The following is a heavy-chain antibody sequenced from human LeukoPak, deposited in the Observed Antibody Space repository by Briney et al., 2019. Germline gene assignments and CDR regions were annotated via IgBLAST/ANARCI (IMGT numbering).Heavy chain of an antibody. CDR2: IKQDGSER. J-gene: IGHJ6*02. V-gene: IGHV3-7*03. CDR3: ARGKPVTGTPDYYSYGMDV. CDR1: GFTFSGFS. Sequence: GGSLRLSCAASGFTFSGFSMSWVRQSPTKGLEWVANIKQDGSERYSVDSVKGRFTISRDNSKNTLYLQMNSLRAEDTALYYCARGKPVTGTPDYYSYGMDVWGQGTMVTVSS. D-gene: IGHD1-20*01.